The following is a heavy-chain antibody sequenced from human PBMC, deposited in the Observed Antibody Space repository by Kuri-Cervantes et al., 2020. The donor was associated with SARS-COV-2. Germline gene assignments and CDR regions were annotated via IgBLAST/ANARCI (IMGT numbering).Heavy chain of an antibody. V-gene: IGHV3-7*03. CDR1: GFTFSSYW. CDR2: IKQDGSEK. D-gene: IGHD3-10*02. J-gene: IGHJ6*03. Sequence: GGSLRLSCAASGFTFSSYWMSWVRQAPGKGLEWVANIKQDGSEKYYVDSVKGRFTISRDNAKNSLYLQMNSLRAEDTAVYYCTRYMFYYYYYMDVWGQGTTVTVSS. CDR3: TRYMFYYYYYMDV.